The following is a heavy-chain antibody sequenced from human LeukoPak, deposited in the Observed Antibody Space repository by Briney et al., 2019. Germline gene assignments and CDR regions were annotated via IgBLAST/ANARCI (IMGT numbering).Heavy chain of an antibody. Sequence: GGSLRLSCTGSGFPFNMFAMNWVRQAPGQGLEWVSGLSRGGETRKYADSVKGRFTISRDNSKNTLYLQMSGLRVDDTALYYCAAVDNRVGFDCWGQGTLVTVSS. J-gene: IGHJ4*02. V-gene: IGHV3-23*01. CDR2: LSRGGETR. D-gene: IGHD1-14*01. CDR3: AAVDNRVGFDC. CDR1: GFPFNMFA.